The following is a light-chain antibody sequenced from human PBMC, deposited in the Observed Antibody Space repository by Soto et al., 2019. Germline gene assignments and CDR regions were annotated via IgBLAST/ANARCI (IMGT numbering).Light chain of an antibody. CDR2: DAS. CDR1: QNVDKNY. Sequence: EIVLTQSPGTLSLSKGQRASLSCRASQNVDKNYFAWYQQKPGQAPRLLIYDASNRATGIPARFSGSGSGTDFTLTISSLEPEDFAVYYCQQRSNWPSITFGQGTRLEIK. CDR3: QQRSNWPSIT. V-gene: IGKV3-11*01. J-gene: IGKJ5*01.